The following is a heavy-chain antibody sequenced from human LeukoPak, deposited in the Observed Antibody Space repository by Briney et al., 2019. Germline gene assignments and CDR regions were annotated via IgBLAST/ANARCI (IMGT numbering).Heavy chain of an antibody. J-gene: IGHJ4*02. Sequence: GGSLRLSCAASGFTFTSYDMSWVRQSPGKGLQWVSVISGSGSTYYADSVKGRFTISRDNSKNTLYLQMNSLRAEDTAVFYCAKSGGHYYFDYWGQGTLVTVSS. D-gene: IGHD3-16*01. CDR1: GFTFTSYD. CDR2: ISGSGST. V-gene: IGHV3-23*01. CDR3: AKSGGHYYFDY.